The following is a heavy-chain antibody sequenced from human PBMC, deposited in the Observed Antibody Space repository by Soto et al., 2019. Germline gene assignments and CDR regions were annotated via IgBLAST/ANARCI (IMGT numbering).Heavy chain of an antibody. CDR1: GYNFTSYG. D-gene: IGHD1-26*01. J-gene: IGHJ4*02. CDR3: ARVVEGHYLEPQFDF. V-gene: IGHV1-3*01. Sequence: ASVKVSCKTSGYNFTSYGLHWVRQAPGQRLEWMGWINAANDNPKTSQKFQGRVTLTRDTSASTAYMELSGLISEDTAVYYCARVVEGHYLEPQFDFWGQGTLVTVSS. CDR2: INAANDNP.